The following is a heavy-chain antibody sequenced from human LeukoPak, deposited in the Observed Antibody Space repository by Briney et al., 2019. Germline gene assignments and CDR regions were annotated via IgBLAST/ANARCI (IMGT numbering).Heavy chain of an antibody. Sequence: ASVKVSCKASGGTFSSYAISWVRQAPGQGLEWMGRINPNSGDTNYAQKFQGRVTMTRDTSISTAYMELSRLRSDDTAVYYCARDYCGGDCFPDYWGQGTLVTVSS. CDR2: INPNSGDT. V-gene: IGHV1-2*06. CDR3: ARDYCGGDCFPDY. CDR1: GGTFSSYA. D-gene: IGHD2-21*02. J-gene: IGHJ4*02.